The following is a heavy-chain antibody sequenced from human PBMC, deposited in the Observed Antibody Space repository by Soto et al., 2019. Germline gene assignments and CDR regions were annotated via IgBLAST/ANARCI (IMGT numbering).Heavy chain of an antibody. D-gene: IGHD6-6*01. V-gene: IGHV1-69*13. J-gene: IGHJ5*02. CDR3: ARPVGAARREGWFDP. CDR1: GGTFSSYA. CDR2: IIPIFGTA. Sequence: SVKVSCKASGGTFSSYAISWVRQAPGQGLEWMGGIIPIFGTANYAQKFQGRVTITADESTSTAYMELSSLRSEDTAVYYCARPVGAARREGWFDPWGQGTLVTVSS.